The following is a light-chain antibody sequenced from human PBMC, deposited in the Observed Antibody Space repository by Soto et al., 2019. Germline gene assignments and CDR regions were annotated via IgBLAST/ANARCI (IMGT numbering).Light chain of an antibody. CDR3: SSYAGSNNYV. Sequence: QSALTQPPSASGSLGQSVTISCTGTSSDIGNYETVSWYQHHPGKAPQAVIYEVNKRPSGVPDRFSGSKSGNTASLTVSGLQAEDEGDDYCSSYAGSNNYVFGTGTKLTVL. V-gene: IGLV2-8*01. CDR2: EVN. CDR1: SSDIGNYET. J-gene: IGLJ1*01.